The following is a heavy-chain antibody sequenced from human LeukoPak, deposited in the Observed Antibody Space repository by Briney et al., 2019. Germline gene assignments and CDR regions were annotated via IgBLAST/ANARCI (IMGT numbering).Heavy chain of an antibody. V-gene: IGHV4-59*01. J-gene: IGHJ4*02. CDR2: IYYSGCT. D-gene: IGHD3-10*01. CDR3: ASHYGSGFGY. CDR1: VGSISSYY. Sequence: SETLSLTCTVSVGSISSYYWSWIRQPPGKGLEWIGYIYYSGCTNSNPSLKSRVTISIDTSKHQFSLKLSSVTAADTAMYYCASHYGSGFGYWGQGTLVTVSS.